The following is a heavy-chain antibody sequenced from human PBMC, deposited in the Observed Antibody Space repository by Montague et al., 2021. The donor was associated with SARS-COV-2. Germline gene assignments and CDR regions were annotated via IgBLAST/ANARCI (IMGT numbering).Heavy chain of an antibody. CDR1: GVSVSNPYYH. Sequence: SETLSLTCTVSGVSVSNPYYHWSWIRQPPGKGLEWIGYIYYSGSTNYNPSLKSRVTISVDTSKNQFSLKLSSVTAADTAVYYCARGIFTIPFIPAHYYMDVWGKGTTVTVSS. J-gene: IGHJ6*03. CDR3: ARGIFTIPFIPAHYYMDV. D-gene: IGHD3-3*01. V-gene: IGHV4-61*01. CDR2: IYYSGST.